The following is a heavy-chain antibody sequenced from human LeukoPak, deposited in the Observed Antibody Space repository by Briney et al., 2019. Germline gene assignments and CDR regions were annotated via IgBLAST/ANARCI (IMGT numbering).Heavy chain of an antibody. D-gene: IGHD2-2*03. CDR3: ARVVAGYCSSATCHRYTMDV. J-gene: IGHJ6*02. CDR2: IYYSGSA. V-gene: IGHV4-30-4*01. Sequence: SETLSLTCTVSGGSITSGDYYWSWIRPPPGKGLEWIGYIYYSGSAYYSPSLKSRLTISVDTSKNQFSLKLSSVTAADTAVYYCARVVAGYCSSATCHRYTMDVWGQGTTVTVSS. CDR1: GGSITSGDYY.